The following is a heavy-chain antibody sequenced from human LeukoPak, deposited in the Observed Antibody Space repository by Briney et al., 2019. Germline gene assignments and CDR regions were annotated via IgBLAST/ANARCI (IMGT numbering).Heavy chain of an antibody. CDR1: GGSISLYY. V-gene: IGHV4-39*07. CDR3: AKVAAKTVDY. CDR2: IYYSGST. J-gene: IGHJ4*02. D-gene: IGHD2-15*01. Sequence: SETLSLTCTVSGGSISLYYWNWIRQPPGKGLEWIGSIYYSGSTNYNSSLKSRVSISVDTSKDQFSLKLSSVTAADTAIYYCAKVAAKTVDYWGQGTLVTVSS.